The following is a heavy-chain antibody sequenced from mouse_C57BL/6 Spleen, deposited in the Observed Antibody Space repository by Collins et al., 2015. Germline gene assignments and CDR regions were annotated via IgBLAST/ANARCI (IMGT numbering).Heavy chain of an antibody. CDR3: VRGEYYFDY. J-gene: IGHJ2*01. CDR1: GLNIKDYY. CDR2: IDPEDGET. Sequence: EVQVQQSGAELVKPGASVRLSCTASGLNIKDYYLHWMKQRTEQGLEWIGRIDPEDGETKYAPNFQDKATITIDTSSNTAYLHLSSLTSEDTAVYYCVRGEYYFDYWGQGTTLTVSS. V-gene: IGHV14-2*01.